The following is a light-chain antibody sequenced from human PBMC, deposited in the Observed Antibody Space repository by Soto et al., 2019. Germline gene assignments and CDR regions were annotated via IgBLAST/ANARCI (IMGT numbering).Light chain of an antibody. V-gene: IGKV3-20*01. Sequence: EIVLTQSPGTLSLSPGERATLSCRASQSVSSSYLAWYQKTPGQAPRLLIYGASSRATGIPDRFSGSGAGTDFTRTFSRLEREDFAVYNGQQYGSSLNEYTFGQGTKLEI. CDR2: GAS. CDR3: QQYGSSLNEYT. J-gene: IGKJ2*01. CDR1: QSVSSSY.